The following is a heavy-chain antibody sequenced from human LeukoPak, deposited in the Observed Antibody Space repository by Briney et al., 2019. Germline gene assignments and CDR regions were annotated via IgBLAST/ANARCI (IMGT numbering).Heavy chain of an antibody. J-gene: IGHJ4*02. CDR1: GFVFSHFN. CDR3: AKDSATWGFDS. V-gene: IGHV3-30*02. Sequence: GGSLRLSCAASGFVFSHFNMHWVRQAPGKGLEWVAFIFYEEGKRSYSDSVKGRFTISRDISKRTLYLQMNGLRVEATAVYYCAKDSATWGFDSWGQGTRVSVSS. D-gene: IGHD3-16*01. CDR2: IFYEEGKR.